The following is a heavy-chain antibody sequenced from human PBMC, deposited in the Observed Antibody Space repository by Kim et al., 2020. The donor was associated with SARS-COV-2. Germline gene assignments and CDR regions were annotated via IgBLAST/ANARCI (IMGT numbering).Heavy chain of an antibody. Sequence: SVKVSCKASGGTFSSYAISWVRQAPGQGLEWMGRIIPILGIANYAQKFQGRVTITADKSTSTAYMELTSLRSEDTAVYYCASQITMVRGVITNYGMDVW. CDR1: GGTFSSYA. CDR3: ASQITMVRGVITNYGMDV. D-gene: IGHD3-10*01. V-gene: IGHV1-69*04. J-gene: IGHJ6*01. CDR2: IIPILGIA.